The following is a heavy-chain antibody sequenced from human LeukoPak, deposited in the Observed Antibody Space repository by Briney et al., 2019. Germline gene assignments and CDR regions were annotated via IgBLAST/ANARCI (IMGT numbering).Heavy chain of an antibody. J-gene: IGHJ6*02. Sequence: SVKVSCKASGGTFSSYAISWVRQAPGQGLEWTGRIIPILGIANYAQKFQGRVTITADKSTSTAYMELSSLRSEDTAVYYCARVYCSGGSCYSGRYNYYYYGMDVWGQGTTVTVSS. D-gene: IGHD2-15*01. CDR2: IIPILGIA. CDR3: ARVYCSGGSCYSGRYNYYYYGMDV. CDR1: GGTFSSYA. V-gene: IGHV1-69*04.